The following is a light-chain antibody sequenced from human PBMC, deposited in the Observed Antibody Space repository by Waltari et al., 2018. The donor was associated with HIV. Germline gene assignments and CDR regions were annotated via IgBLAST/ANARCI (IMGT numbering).Light chain of an antibody. J-gene: IGKJ5*01. CDR1: QSVSSD. Sequence: DIVLTQSPATLSLSPGERATLSCSASQSVSSDLAWYQQKPGQAPRLLIYDASNRATGIPARFSGSGSGTDFTLTISSLEPEDFAVYYCQQRSNWPLITFGQGTRLEIK. CDR3: QQRSNWPLIT. CDR2: DAS. V-gene: IGKV3-11*01.